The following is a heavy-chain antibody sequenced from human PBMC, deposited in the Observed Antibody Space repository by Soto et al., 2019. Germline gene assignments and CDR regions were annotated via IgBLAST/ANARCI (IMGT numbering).Heavy chain of an antibody. V-gene: IGHV4-39*01. CDR2: IYYSGST. D-gene: IGHD6-19*01. CDR3: ARRRGRIAVAGTGDFDY. Sequence: SETLSLTCTVSGGSISSSSYYWGWIRQPPGKGLEWIGSIYYSGSTYYNPSLKSRVTISVDTSKNQFSLKLSSVTAADTAVYYCARRRGRIAVAGTGDFDYWGQGALVTVSS. J-gene: IGHJ4*02. CDR1: GGSISSSSYY.